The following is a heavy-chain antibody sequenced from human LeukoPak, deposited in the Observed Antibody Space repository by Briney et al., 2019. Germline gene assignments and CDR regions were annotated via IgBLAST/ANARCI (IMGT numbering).Heavy chain of an antibody. Sequence: SETLSLTCTVSGGSISSSSYYWGWIRQPPGKGLEWIGSIYYSGSTYYNPSLKSRVTISVDTSKNQFSLKLSSVTAADTAVYYCARTYNMVRGVISPIDYWGQGTLVTVSS. J-gene: IGHJ4*02. CDR1: GGSISSSSYY. D-gene: IGHD3-10*01. CDR3: ARTYNMVRGVISPIDY. V-gene: IGHV4-39*07. CDR2: IYYSGST.